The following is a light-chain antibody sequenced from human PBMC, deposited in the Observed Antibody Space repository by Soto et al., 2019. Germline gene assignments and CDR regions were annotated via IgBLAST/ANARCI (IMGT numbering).Light chain of an antibody. CDR3: QQYNSYSWT. J-gene: IGKJ1*01. CDR2: DAS. V-gene: IGKV1-5*01. CDR1: QSISSW. Sequence: DIQMTQSPSTLSASVGDRVTITCRASQSISSWLAWYQQKPGKAPKLLIYDASSLESGVPSRFSGSGSGTESTHTISRLQPDDFATYDCQQYNSYSWTFGQGTKVEIK.